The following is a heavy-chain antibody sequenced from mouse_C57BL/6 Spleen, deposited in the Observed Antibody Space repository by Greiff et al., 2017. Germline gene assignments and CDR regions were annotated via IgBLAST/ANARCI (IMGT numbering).Heavy chain of an antibody. V-gene: IGHV1-64*01. J-gene: IGHJ1*03. CDR2: IHPNSGST. CDR1: GYTFTSYW. D-gene: IGHD1-1*01. CDR3: AREGRVYGSSRSYWYFDV. Sequence: QVQLQQPGAELVKPGASVKLSCKASGYTFTSYWMHWVKQRPGQGLEWIGMIHPNSGSTNYNEKFKSKATLTVDKSSSTAYMQLGSLTSEDSAVYYCAREGRVYGSSRSYWYFDVWGTGTTVTVSS.